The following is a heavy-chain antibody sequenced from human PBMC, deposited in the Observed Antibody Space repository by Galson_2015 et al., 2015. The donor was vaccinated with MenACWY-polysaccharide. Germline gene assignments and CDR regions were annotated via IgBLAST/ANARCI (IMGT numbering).Heavy chain of an antibody. CDR3: ARGGNNSTWYTWFDP. CDR1: GFTFSSYW. Sequence: SLRLSCAASGFTFSSYWMHWVRQPPGKGLVWASRINGDGSSTRYADSVKGRFTISRDNAKNTLYLQMNSLRAEDTAVYFCARGGNNSTWYTWFDPWGQGTLATVSS. CDR2: INGDGSST. D-gene: IGHD6-13*01. V-gene: IGHV3-74*01. J-gene: IGHJ5*02.